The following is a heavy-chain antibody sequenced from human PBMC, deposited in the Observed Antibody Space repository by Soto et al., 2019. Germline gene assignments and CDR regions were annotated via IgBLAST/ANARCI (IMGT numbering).Heavy chain of an antibody. CDR3: ARGYAILTGTPGY. CDR2: INHSGST. J-gene: IGHJ4*02. CDR1: GGSFSGYY. V-gene: IGHV4-34*01. D-gene: IGHD3-9*01. Sequence: SETLSLTCAVYGGSFSGYYWSWIRQPPGKGLEWIGEINHSGSTNYNPSLKSRVTISVDTSKNQFSLKLSSVTAADTAVYYCARGYAILTGTPGYWGPGTLVNVSS.